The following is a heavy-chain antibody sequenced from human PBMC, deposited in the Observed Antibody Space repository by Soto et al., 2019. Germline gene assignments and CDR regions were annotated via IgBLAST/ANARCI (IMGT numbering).Heavy chain of an antibody. CDR3: AREGSGSSTSFDY. D-gene: IGHD2-2*01. V-gene: IGHV3-66*01. CDR1: GFNVSSTS. CDR2: IYSGAGT. Sequence: VQLVGSGGGLVQPGGSLRLSCAASGFNVSSTSMSWVRQAPGKGLEWVSVIYSGAGTHYAGSVKGRFTISRDTSKNTLYLQMNSLRVEETAVYYCAREGSGSSTSFDYWGQGTLVTVSS. J-gene: IGHJ4*02.